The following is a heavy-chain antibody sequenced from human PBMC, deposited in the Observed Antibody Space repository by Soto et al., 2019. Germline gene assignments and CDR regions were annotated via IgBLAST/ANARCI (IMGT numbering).Heavy chain of an antibody. J-gene: IGHJ4*02. Sequence: GASVKVSCKVSGYTLTELSMHWVRQAPGKGLEWMGGFDPEDGETICAQKFQGRVTMTEDTSTDTAYMELSSLRSEDTAVYYCASRTDWSSLFDYWGQGTLVTVSS. CDR2: FDPEDGET. D-gene: IGHD1-1*01. CDR1: GYTLTELS. V-gene: IGHV1-24*01. CDR3: ASRTDWSSLFDY.